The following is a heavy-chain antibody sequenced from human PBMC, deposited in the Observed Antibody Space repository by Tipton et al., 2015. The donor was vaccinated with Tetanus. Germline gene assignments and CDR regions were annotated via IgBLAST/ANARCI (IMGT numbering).Heavy chain of an antibody. D-gene: IGHD2/OR15-2a*01. V-gene: IGHV3-30*18. J-gene: IGHJ4*02. CDR2: ISHDGSHR. Sequence: RSLRLSCEASEFLFSSFGMHWVRQAPGKGLEWVALISHDGSHRDYADSVRGRFTISRDNSENTVALQMNNLRAEDTAMYYCAKAAVFRSGTPRLYYFDFWGQGTLVTVAT. CDR3: AKAAVFRSGTPRLYYFDF. CDR1: EFLFSSFG.